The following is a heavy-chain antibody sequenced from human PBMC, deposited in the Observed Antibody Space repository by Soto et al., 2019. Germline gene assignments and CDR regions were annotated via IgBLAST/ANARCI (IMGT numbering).Heavy chain of an antibody. CDR3: ARHALPGIAAAGPPFDP. CDR1: GGSISSSSYY. D-gene: IGHD6-13*01. CDR2: IYYSGST. V-gene: IGHV4-39*01. Sequence: SETLSLTCTVSGGSISSSSYYWGWIRQPPGKGLEWIGSIYYSGSTYYNPSLKSRVTISVDTSKNQFSLKLSSVTAADTAVYYCARHALPGIAAAGPPFDPWGQGTLVTVSS. J-gene: IGHJ5*02.